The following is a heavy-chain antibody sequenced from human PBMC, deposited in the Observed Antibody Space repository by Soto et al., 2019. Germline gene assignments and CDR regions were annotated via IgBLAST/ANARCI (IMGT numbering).Heavy chain of an antibody. J-gene: IGHJ5*02. Sequence: SGPTLVKPTQTLTLTCTFSGFSLSTSGVGVGWIRQPPGKALEWLALLYWDDDKRYSPSLKGRLTITKDTSKNQVVLTMTNMDPVDTAPYYCALGVAATPDTTNGFDPWGQGTLVTVSS. CDR3: ALGVAATPDTTNGFDP. CDR1: GFSLSTSGVG. CDR2: LYWDDDK. D-gene: IGHD2-15*01. V-gene: IGHV2-5*02.